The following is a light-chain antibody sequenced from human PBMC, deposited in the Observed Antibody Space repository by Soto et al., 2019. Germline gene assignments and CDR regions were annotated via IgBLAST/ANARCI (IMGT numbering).Light chain of an antibody. Sequence: MTQSPATLAVAPGGRATLSCKASQDVGSKLAWYRQKPGQAPRLLIYAASTRATGIPVRFSGSGSETEFTLTIRSLQSEDFALYYCHQYNNWPWTFGQGTKVDI. V-gene: IGKV3-15*01. CDR1: QDVGSK. J-gene: IGKJ1*01. CDR3: HQYNNWPWT. CDR2: AAS.